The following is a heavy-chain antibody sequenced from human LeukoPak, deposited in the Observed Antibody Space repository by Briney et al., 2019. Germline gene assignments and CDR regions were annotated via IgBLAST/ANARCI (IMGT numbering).Heavy chain of an antibody. J-gene: IGHJ4*02. CDR3: ARLQTTVTFFDY. CDR1: GGSISSYY. CDR2: INYSGGT. D-gene: IGHD4-17*01. Sequence: SETLSLTCTVSGGSISSYYWSWIRQPPGKGLEWIGYINYSGGTDYNPSLKSRVTISVDTSKNQFSLRLNSVTAADTAVYYCARLQTTVTFFDYWGQGTLVTVSS. V-gene: IGHV4-59*08.